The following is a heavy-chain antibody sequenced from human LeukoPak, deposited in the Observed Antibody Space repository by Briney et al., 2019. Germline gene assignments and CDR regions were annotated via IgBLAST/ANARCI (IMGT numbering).Heavy chain of an antibody. CDR1: GGSFSDYY. J-gene: IGHJ4*02. CDR3: ARGRFSTVTTIDY. V-gene: IGHV4-34*01. D-gene: IGHD4-17*01. CDR2: INHSGST. Sequence: AETLSLTCAVNGGSFSDYYWGWIRQPPGKGLEWSGEINHSGSTNYNPSLKSRVTISVDTSKSQFSLKLSSVTAADTAVYYCARGRFSTVTTIDYWGQGTLVTVSS.